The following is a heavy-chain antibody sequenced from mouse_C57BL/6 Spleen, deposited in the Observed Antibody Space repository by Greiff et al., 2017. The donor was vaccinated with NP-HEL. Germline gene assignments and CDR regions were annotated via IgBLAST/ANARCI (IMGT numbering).Heavy chain of an antibody. CDR2: INPPNGNT. V-gene: IGHV14-3*02. J-gene: IGHJ2*01. Sequence: EVQLQQSGAELVKSGAPVNFSCPAFGPTLKNTYMHCLKRWPDQGWEWIGRINPPNGNTKYDPKFQGKATITADTSSNTAYLQLSSLTSEDTAGYYCARMARKWGQGTTLTVSS. CDR3: ARMARK. CDR1: GPTLKNTY.